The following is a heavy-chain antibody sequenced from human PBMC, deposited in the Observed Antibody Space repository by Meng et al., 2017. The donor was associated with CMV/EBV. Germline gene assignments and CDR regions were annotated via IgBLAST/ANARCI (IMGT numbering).Heavy chain of an antibody. J-gene: IGHJ6*02. D-gene: IGHD3-10*01. CDR2: ISSSSSYI. V-gene: IGHV3-21*01. CDR1: GFTFSSYN. CDR3: AREPTYYYGSGIYSYYCYGMDV. Sequence: GESLKISCAASGFTFSSYNMNWVRQAPGKGLEWVSSISSSSSYIYYADSVKGRFTISRDNAKNSLHLQMNSLRAEDTAVYYCAREPTYYYGSGIYSYYCYGMDVWGQGTTVTVSS.